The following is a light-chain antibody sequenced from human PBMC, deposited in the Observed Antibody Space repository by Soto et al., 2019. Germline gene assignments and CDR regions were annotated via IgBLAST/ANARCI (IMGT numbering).Light chain of an antibody. CDR2: GAS. Sequence: EIVLTQSPGTLSLSPGERATLSCRASQSVGSSYLAWYQQEPGQAPRLLIYGASSRATGIPDRFSGSGSGTDFTLTISRLEPEDFAVYYCQQYGSSFLFGQGTKLEIK. CDR1: QSVGSSY. V-gene: IGKV3-20*01. J-gene: IGKJ2*01. CDR3: QQYGSSFL.